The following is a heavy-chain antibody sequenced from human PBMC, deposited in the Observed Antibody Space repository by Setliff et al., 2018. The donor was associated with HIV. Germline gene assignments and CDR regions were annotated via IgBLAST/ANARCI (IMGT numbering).Heavy chain of an antibody. Sequence: PGGSLRLSCAASGFTFRNYWMHWVRQAPGKGLVWVSRINSDGSTTTYADSVKDRFTISRDNSKNTLYLQMNSLRAEDTAVYYCAKGAVLLWFGESYAFDIWGQGTMVTVSS. CDR3: AKGAVLLWFGESYAFDI. CDR2: INSDGSTT. J-gene: IGHJ3*02. D-gene: IGHD3-10*01. V-gene: IGHV3-74*01. CDR1: GFTFRNYW.